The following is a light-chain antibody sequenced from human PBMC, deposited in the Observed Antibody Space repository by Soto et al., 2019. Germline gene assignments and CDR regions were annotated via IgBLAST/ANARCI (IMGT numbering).Light chain of an antibody. CDR2: DAS. V-gene: IGKV3-11*01. Sequence: ENVLTQSPATLSLSPGERATLSCRARQSVSTYLAWYQQKPGQAPRLLVYDASKRATGIPARFSGSGSETDFTRTISSLESEDFAVYYCQQRTNWPPLYTFGQGTKLEIK. CDR3: QQRTNWPPLYT. CDR1: QSVSTY. J-gene: IGKJ2*01.